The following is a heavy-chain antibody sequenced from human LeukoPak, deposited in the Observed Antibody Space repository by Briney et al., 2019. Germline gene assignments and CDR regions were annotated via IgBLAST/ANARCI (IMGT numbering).Heavy chain of an antibody. CDR1: GFTFSSYS. CDR3: AREGYSSGWTDY. V-gene: IGHV3-21*01. Sequence: PGRSLRLSCAASGFTFSSYSMNWVRQAPGKGLEWVSSISSSSSYIYYADSVKGRFTISRDNAKNSLYLQMNSLRAEDTAVYYCAREGYSSGWTDYWGQGTLVTVSS. D-gene: IGHD6-19*01. J-gene: IGHJ4*02. CDR2: ISSSSSYI.